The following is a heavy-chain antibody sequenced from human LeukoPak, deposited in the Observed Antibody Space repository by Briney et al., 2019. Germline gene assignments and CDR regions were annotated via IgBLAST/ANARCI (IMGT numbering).Heavy chain of an antibody. J-gene: IGHJ6*03. CDR2: INNSGST. CDR1: GGSFSGYY. CDR3: ARGRRIQLWSRPDYYMDV. V-gene: IGHV4-34*01. Sequence: PSETLSLTCAVYGGSFSGYYWSWIRQPPRKGLELIGDINNSGSTNYNPSLKSRVTISVATSKNHFSLKLSSVTAADTAVYYCARGRRIQLWSRPDYYMDVWGKGTTVTVSS. D-gene: IGHD5-18*01.